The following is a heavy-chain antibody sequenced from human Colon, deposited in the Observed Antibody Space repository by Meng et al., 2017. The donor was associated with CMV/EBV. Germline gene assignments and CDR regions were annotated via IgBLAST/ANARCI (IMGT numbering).Heavy chain of an antibody. V-gene: IGHV4-34*01. CDR2: INHSGST. CDR3: ARRIVVVPAAAFDP. J-gene: IGHJ5*02. Sequence: SETLSLTCAVYGGSFSGYYWSWIRQPPGKGLEWIGEINHSGSTNYNPSLKSRVTISVDTSKNQFSLKLSSVTAADTAVYYCARRIVVVPAAAFDPWGQGTTVTVSS. CDR1: GGSFSGYY. D-gene: IGHD2-2*01.